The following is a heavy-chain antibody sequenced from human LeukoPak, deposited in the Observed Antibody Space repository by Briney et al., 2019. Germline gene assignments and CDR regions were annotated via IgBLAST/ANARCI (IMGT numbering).Heavy chain of an antibody. J-gene: IGHJ6*03. V-gene: IGHV3-7*01. CDR1: GFTFSSYW. D-gene: IGHD3-3*01. CDR3: ARDYVLRFLEGATDYYYYYMDV. CDR2: IKQDGSEK. Sequence: GGSLRLSCAASGFTFSSYWMSWVRQAPGKGLEWVANIKQDGSEKYYVDSVKGRFTISRDNAKNSLYLQMNSLRAEDTAVYYCARDYVLRFLEGATDYYYYYMDVWGKGTTVTVSS.